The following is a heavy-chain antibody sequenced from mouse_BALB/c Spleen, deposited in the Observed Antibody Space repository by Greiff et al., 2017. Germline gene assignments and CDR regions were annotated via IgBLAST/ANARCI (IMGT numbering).Heavy chain of an antibody. D-gene: IGHD2-3*01. CDR3: TRYDDGYYAMDY. Sequence: VQLQQPGAELVRPGASVKLSCKASGYTFTSYWINWVKQRPGQGLEWIGNIYPSDSYTNYNQKFKDKATLTVDKSSSTAYMQLSSPTSEDSAVYYCTRYDDGYYAMDYWGQGTSVTVSS. V-gene: IGHV1-69*02. CDR2: IYPSDSYT. J-gene: IGHJ4*01. CDR1: GYTFTSYW.